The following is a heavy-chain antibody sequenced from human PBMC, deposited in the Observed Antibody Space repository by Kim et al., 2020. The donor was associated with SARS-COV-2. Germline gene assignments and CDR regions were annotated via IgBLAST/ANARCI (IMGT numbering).Heavy chain of an antibody. CDR2: ISGNGITT. D-gene: IGHD3-22*01. V-gene: IGHV3-23*01. CDR1: RFTFKSHA. J-gene: IGHJ4*02. Sequence: GGSLRLSCAASRFTFKSHAMSWVRQAPGKGLERVSAISGNGITTYYADSVKGRFTISRDNSKSTLYLHMNSLRAEDSALYHCAKQPAYYYDSTSYLDYWGQGILVTVSS. CDR3: AKQPAYYYDSTSYLDY.